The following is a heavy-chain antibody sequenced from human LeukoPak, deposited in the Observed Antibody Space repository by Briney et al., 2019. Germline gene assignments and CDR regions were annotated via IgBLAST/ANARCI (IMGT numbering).Heavy chain of an antibody. V-gene: IGHV3-33*01. CDR3: AREGYAVGDYYGSGGYYFDY. CDR2: IWYEGSNK. Sequence: GGSLRLSCAASGFTFSSYGMHWVRQAPGKGLEWVAVIWYEGSNKYYADSVKGRFTISRDNSKNTLYLQMNSLRAEDTAVYYCAREGYAVGDYYGSGGYYFDYWGQGTLVTVSS. J-gene: IGHJ4*02. CDR1: GFTFSSYG. D-gene: IGHD3-10*01.